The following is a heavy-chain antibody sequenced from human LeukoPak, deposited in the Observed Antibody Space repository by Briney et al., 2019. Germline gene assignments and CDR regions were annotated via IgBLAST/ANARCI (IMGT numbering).Heavy chain of an antibody. D-gene: IGHD2-15*01. Sequence: GGSLRLSCTASGFTFSNYGMNWVRRAPGKGLEWVSSISTSSSYIYYADSVRGRFTISRDNAKNSLYLQMNSLRAEDTAVYSCARGADGVSSNSRGWFDPWGQGTLVTVSS. CDR1: GFTFSNYG. V-gene: IGHV3-21*01. CDR3: ARGADGVSSNSRGWFDP. CDR2: ISTSSSYI. J-gene: IGHJ5*02.